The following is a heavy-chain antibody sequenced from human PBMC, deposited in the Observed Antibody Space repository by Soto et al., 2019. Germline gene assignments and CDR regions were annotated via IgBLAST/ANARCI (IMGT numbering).Heavy chain of an antibody. CDR1: GGTFGSYA. D-gene: IGHD2-2*01. Sequence: QVQLVQSGAEVKKPGSSVKVSRKASGGTFGSYAISWVRQAPGQGLEWMGGIIPIPGTANYAQKFQGRVTIAADESTSTAYMELSSPRSEDTAVYYCARSQGSSTSLEIYYYYYYGMDVWGQGTTVTVSS. V-gene: IGHV1-69*01. CDR3: ARSQGSSTSLEIYYYYYYGMDV. J-gene: IGHJ6*02. CDR2: IIPIPGTA.